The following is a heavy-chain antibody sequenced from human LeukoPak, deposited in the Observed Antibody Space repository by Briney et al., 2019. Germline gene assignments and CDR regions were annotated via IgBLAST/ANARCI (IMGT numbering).Heavy chain of an antibody. CDR2: ISYDGSNK. CDR3: ARDPTGGSGWYYYYIDY. V-gene: IGHV3-30-3*01. CDR1: GFTLSSYA. J-gene: IGHJ4*02. D-gene: IGHD6-19*01. Sequence: GRSLRLSCAASGFTLSSYAMHWVRQAPGKGLEWVAVISYDGSNKYYADSVKGRFTISRDNSKNTPYLQMNSLRAEDTAVYYCARDPTGGSGWYYYYIDYWGQGTLVTVSS.